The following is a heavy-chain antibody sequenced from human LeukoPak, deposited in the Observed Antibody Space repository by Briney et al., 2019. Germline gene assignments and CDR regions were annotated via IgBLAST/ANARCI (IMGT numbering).Heavy chain of an antibody. J-gene: IGHJ4*02. CDR3: AREEEGELPDY. V-gene: IGHV3-30*01. CDR1: GFPFSGHA. CDR2: ISYDGSSE. D-gene: IGHD1-26*01. Sequence: GGSLRLSCTASGFPFSGHAMHWIRQAPGKGPEWLALISYDGSSEFYADSVKGRFTISRDNSKNTLYLQVNSPRPEDTAVYFCAREEEGELPDYWGQGTQVTVSS.